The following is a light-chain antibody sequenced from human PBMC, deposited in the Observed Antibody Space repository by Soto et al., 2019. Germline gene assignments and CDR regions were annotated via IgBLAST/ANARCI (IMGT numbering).Light chain of an antibody. CDR2: GAS. CDR1: QSVSSRY. J-gene: IGKJ1*01. CDR3: QQYGSSATWT. V-gene: IGKV3-20*01. Sequence: EIVLTQSPATLSVSPGERATLSCSASQSVSSRYLAWYQQKLGQAPRLLIYGASSRATGIPDRFSGSGSGTDFTLTISRLEPEDFAVYYCQQYGSSATWTFGQGTKVE.